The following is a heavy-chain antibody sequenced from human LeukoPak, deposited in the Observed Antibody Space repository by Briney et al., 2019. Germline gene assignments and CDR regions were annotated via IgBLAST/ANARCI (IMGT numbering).Heavy chain of an antibody. CDR1: GFXFSSYE. CDR3: ARDQWLVPGDY. J-gene: IGHJ4*02. D-gene: IGHD6-19*01. CDR2: ISSSGSSI. Sequence: GGSLRLSCAASGFXFSSYEMNWVRQAPGKGLEWVSYISSSGSSIYNADSVKGRFTISRDNAKNSLYLQMNSLRVEDTAVYYFARDQWLVPGDYWGQGTLVTVSS. V-gene: IGHV3-48*03.